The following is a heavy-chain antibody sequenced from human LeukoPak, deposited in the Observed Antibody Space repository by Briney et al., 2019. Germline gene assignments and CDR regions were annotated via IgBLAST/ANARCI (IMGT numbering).Heavy chain of an antibody. CDR3: ARIMRVGATIDY. J-gene: IGHJ4*02. Sequence: QPLSHTRTVAGGSISSGSYYWSWIRQPAGKGLEWIGRIYTSGSTNYNPSLKSRVTISVDTSKNQFSLKLSSVTAADTAVYYCARIMRVGATIDYWGQGTLVAFPS. CDR1: GGSISSGSYY. D-gene: IGHD1-26*01. CDR2: IYTSGST. V-gene: IGHV4-61*02.